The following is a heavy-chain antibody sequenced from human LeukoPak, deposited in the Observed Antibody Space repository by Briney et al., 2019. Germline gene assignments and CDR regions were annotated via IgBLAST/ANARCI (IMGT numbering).Heavy chain of an antibody. CDR3: ARKLYAAHFDY. CDR1: GFTFSRKT. J-gene: IGHJ4*02. CDR2: LNKNGGNI. Sequence: PGGSLRLSCAASGFTFSRKTMSWVRQPPGRGLEWVASLNKNGGNIAYADSVKGRFTISRDNAKNSLYLQMDSLRTEDTAFYYCARKLYAAHFDYWGQGTLVTVSS. V-gene: IGHV3-20*04. D-gene: IGHD5/OR15-5a*01.